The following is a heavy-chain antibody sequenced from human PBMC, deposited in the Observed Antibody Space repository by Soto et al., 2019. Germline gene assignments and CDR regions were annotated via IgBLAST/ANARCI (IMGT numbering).Heavy chain of an antibody. D-gene: IGHD3-22*01. CDR1: GGTFSSYT. CDR3: ASSSDSSGYALDY. Sequence: QVQLVQSGAEVKKPGSSVKVSCKASGGTFSSYTISWVRQAPGQGLEWMGRIIPILGTANYAQKFQGRVTITADKSTSTAYMELSSLRSEDTAVYYCASSSDSSGYALDYWGQGTLVTVSS. V-gene: IGHV1-69*08. J-gene: IGHJ4*02. CDR2: IIPILGTA.